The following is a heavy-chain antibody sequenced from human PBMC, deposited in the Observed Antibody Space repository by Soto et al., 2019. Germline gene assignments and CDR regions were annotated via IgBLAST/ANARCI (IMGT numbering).Heavy chain of an antibody. D-gene: IGHD2-2*01. CDR2: IIPMLTVT. V-gene: IGHV1-69*02. CDR1: GGTFSTYT. J-gene: IGHJ3*01. Sequence: QVHLVQSGAEVKKPGSSVKVSCKAAGGTFSTYTLIWVRQAPGQGLEWMGRIIPMLTVTNSAQKFQGRVTLTADKSTRTAFIELTSLRSDDTAVYYCSIGSWSAETFDVWGQGTMVTVSS. CDR3: SIGSWSAETFDV.